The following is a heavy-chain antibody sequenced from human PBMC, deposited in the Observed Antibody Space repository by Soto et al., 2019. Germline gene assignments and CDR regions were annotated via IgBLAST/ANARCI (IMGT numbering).Heavy chain of an antibody. V-gene: IGHV1-46*01. Sequence: ASVMVSGKASGYTFTSYYIHWVRQAPGQGLEWMGIINPSDGGTRYAQKLQGRVTMTRDTSTSTIYMEVTSLKSEDTAVYYCTRECNVKPFDPWGQGTLVNVSS. CDR1: GYTFTSYY. CDR2: INPSDGGT. CDR3: TRECNVKPFDP. J-gene: IGHJ5*02.